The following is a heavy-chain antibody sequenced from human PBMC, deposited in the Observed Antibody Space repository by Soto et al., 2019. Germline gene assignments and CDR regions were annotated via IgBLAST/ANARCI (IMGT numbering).Heavy chain of an antibody. CDR1: GGTFSTYA. V-gene: IGHV1-69*14. Sequence: QVQLVQSGAEVKKPESSVKVSCKAPGGTFSTYAISWVRQAPGQGLEWMGGIIPMFGTANYAQRFRDRVTIPADKSKNTGYMELSSLRSEDTAVYFCASGIQMWLRRINNGYSGWGQGTLVTVSS. D-gene: IGHD5-12*01. J-gene: IGHJ4*02. CDR3: ASGIQMWLRRINNGYSG. CDR2: IIPMFGTA.